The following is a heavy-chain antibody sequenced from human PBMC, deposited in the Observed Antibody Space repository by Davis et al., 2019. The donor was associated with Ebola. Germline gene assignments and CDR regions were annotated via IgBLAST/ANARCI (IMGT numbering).Heavy chain of an antibody. CDR3: AREKCSGSVCLRAFDI. D-gene: IGHD2-15*01. CDR2: ISGDGSST. V-gene: IGHV3-74*01. Sequence: PGGSLRFSCTASGFIFSISWMHWVRQAPGERLVWVSRISGDGSSTHYADSVKGRFTISRDNAKNTLYLQMSSLRAEDTAVYYCAREKCSGSVCLRAFDIWGQGTMVTVSS. CDR1: GFIFSISW. J-gene: IGHJ3*02.